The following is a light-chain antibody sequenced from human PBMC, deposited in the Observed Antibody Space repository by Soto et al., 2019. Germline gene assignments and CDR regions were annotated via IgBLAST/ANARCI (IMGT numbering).Light chain of an antibody. CDR3: SSYTSSSTLYV. J-gene: IGLJ1*01. CDR2: DVS. V-gene: IGLV2-14*03. CDR1: SSDVGGYNY. Sequence: QSVLTQPASVSGSPGQSITISCTGTSSDVGGYNYVSWYQQHPGEAPKLMIYDVSNRPSGVSNRFSGSKSGNTASLTISGLQAEDEADYYCSSYTSSSTLYVFGTGTRSPP.